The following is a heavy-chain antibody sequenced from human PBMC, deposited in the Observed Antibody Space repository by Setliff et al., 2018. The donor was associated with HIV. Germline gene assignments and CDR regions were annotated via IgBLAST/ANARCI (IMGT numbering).Heavy chain of an antibody. Sequence: GASLKISCEASGFTFSTSGMNWVRHAPGKGLDWVAQISSSGFTIYYADSVRGRFTASRDNGKNSLFLQMNSLRAEDTAVYYCVRGTLDFWVQGNLVTVSS. V-gene: IGHV3-48*01. CDR3: VRGTLDF. J-gene: IGHJ4*02. CDR2: ISSSGFTI. CDR1: GFTFSTSG.